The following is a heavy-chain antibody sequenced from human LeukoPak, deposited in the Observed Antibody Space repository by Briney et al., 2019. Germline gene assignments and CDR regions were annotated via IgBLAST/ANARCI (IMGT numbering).Heavy chain of an antibody. V-gene: IGHV1-2*02. Sequence: ASVKVSCKASGYTFTGYYMHWVRQAPGQGIEWMGWINPNSGGTNYAQKFQGRVTVTRDTSISTAYMELSRLRSDDTAVYYCARAGGVIPAADYYYMDVWGKGTTVTVSS. CDR1: GYTFTGYY. CDR3: ARAGGVIPAADYYYMDV. D-gene: IGHD2-2*01. CDR2: INPNSGGT. J-gene: IGHJ6*03.